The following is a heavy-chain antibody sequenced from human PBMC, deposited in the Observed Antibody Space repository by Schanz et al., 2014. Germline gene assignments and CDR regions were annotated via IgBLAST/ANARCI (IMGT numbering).Heavy chain of an antibody. CDR1: GFTFSSYW. D-gene: IGHD3-22*01. CDR3: AKDPSHGDYDYYFDY. J-gene: IGHJ4*02. Sequence: VQLLESGGGLVQPGGSLRLSCAASGFTFSSYWMSWVRQAPGKGLEWVALISNDGSIKYYADSVEGRFTISRDNSKNTLYLQMNSLRAEDTAVYYCAKDPSHGDYDYYFDYWGQGTLVTVSS. CDR2: ISNDGSIK. V-gene: IGHV3-30*18.